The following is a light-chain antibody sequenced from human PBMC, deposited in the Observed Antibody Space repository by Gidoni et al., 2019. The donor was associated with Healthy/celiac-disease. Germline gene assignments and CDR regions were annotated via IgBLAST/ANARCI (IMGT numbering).Light chain of an antibody. J-gene: IGKJ1*01. CDR2: WAS. CDR1: QSVLYSSNNKNY. V-gene: IGKV4-1*01. Sequence: DSVMTQSPDSLAGSLGERATINCKSSQSVLYSSNNKNYLAWYQQKPGQPTKLLIYWASTRESGVPDRFSGSGSGTDFTLTISSLQAEDVAVYYCQQYYSTPWTFGQGTKVEIK. CDR3: QQYYSTPWT.